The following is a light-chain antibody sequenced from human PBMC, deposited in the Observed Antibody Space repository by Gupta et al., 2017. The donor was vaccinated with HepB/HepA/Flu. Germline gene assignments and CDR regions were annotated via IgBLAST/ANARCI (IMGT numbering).Light chain of an antibody. V-gene: IGLV1-40*01. CDR3: QSYDSTLSIYV. CDR2: DKN. CDR1: SSNLGAGYA. Sequence: QSVLTQPPSVSGAPGQRVTISCTGSSSNLGAGYATHWYQQIPGTAPRPLIYDKNKRPAGVPDRFSGSKSGTSASLAISGLLAEDEGDYYCQSYDSTLSIYVFGTGTKVTVL. J-gene: IGLJ1*01.